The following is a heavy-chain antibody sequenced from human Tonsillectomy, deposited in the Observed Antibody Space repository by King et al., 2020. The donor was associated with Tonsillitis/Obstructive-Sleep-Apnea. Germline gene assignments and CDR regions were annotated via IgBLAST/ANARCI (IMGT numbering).Heavy chain of an antibody. CDR2: ISSDGSST. CDR3: ARVLGICSSNSCLFPFDY. D-gene: IGHD2-2*01. Sequence: VQLVESGGGLVQPGGSLRLSCAASGFTFSSYWMHWVRQAPGKGLVWVSHISSDGSSTTYADSVKGRFTTSRDNAKNTLYLQMNSLRAEDTAVYYCARVLGICSSNSCLFPFDYWGQGTLVTVSS. J-gene: IGHJ4*02. CDR1: GFTFSSYW. V-gene: IGHV3-74*01.